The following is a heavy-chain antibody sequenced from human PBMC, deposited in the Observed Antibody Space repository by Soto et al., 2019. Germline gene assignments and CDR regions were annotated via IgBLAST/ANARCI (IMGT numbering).Heavy chain of an antibody. D-gene: IGHD1-1*01. CDR2: IYYSGNT. Sequence: PSETLSLTCAVSGVSISSGDYYCSWIRQPPGKGLEWIGNIYYSGNTYYNPSLKRRLIISIDTSKNHFSLKVGSVTAADTAGYYCARSSLYGMDVWGQGKTVTVSS. J-gene: IGHJ6*02. CDR3: ARSSLYGMDV. CDR1: GVSISSGDYY. V-gene: IGHV4-30-4*01.